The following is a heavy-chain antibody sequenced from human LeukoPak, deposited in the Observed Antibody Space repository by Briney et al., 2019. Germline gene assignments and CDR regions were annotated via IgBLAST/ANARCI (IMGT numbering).Heavy chain of an antibody. CDR3: ARDGYEEDYFDY. CDR1: GFTFSNYW. CDR2: ISSSSSYI. J-gene: IGHJ4*02. D-gene: IGHD2-2*01. V-gene: IGHV3-21*01. Sequence: SGGSLRLSCEVSGFTFSNYWMSWVRQAPGKGLEWVSSISSSSSYIYYADSVKGRFTISRDNAKNSLYLQMNSLRAEDTAVYYCARDGYEEDYFDYWGQGTLVTVSS.